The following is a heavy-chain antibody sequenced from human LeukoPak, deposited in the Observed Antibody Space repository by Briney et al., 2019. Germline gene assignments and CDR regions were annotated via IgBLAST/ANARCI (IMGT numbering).Heavy chain of an antibody. CDR2: INHSGST. Sequence: SETLSLTCAVYGGSFSGYYWSWIRQPPGKGLEWIGEINHSGSTNYNPSLKSRVTISVDTSKNQFSLRLPSATAADTAVYYCGSLQQIWGLTVFDYWGQEALVTVSS. CDR1: GGSFSGYY. V-gene: IGHV4-34*01. D-gene: IGHD3-16*01. J-gene: IGHJ4*02. CDR3: GSLQQIWGLTVFDY.